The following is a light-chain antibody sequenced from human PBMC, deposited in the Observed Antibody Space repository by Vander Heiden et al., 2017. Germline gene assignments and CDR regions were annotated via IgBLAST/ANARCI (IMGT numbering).Light chain of an antibody. CDR1: QRLLHSNGYKY. CDR2: LGS. J-gene: IGKJ5*01. V-gene: IGKV2-28*01. Sequence: EIVMTQSPLSLPVTPGEPATISCRSSQRLLHSNGYKYLDWYLQKPGQSPQLLIYLGSNRASGVPDRFSGSGSGTDFTLRISRVEAEDVGVYYCMQDLQTPITFGQGTRLEIK. CDR3: MQDLQTPIT.